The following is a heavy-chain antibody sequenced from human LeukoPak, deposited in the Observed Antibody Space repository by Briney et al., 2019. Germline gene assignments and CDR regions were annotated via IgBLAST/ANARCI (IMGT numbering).Heavy chain of an antibody. V-gene: IGHV3-53*01. CDR2: IYSGGST. D-gene: IGHD2-8*01. J-gene: IGHJ4*02. CDR1: GFIVSSNY. Sequence: GGSLRLSCAASGFIVSSNYMSWVRQAPGKGLEWVSVIYSGGSTYYADSVKGRFTISRDNSKNTLYLQMNSLRAEDTAVYYCARGPYASYFDYWGQGTLVTVSS. CDR3: ARGPYASYFDY.